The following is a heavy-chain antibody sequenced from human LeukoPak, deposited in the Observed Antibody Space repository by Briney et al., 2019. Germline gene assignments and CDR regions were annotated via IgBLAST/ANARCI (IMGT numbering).Heavy chain of an antibody. D-gene: IGHD3-16*01. Sequence: GGTLRLSWAASGFTFSSYGMSWVRQAPGKGLEWVSYISSSGSTIYYADSVKGRFTIPRDNAKNSLYLQMNSLRAEDTAVYYCAKVVYQFPHYYYYYMDVWGKGTTVTISS. CDR2: ISSSGSTI. CDR1: GFTFSSYG. J-gene: IGHJ6*03. CDR3: AKVVYQFPHYYYYYMDV. V-gene: IGHV3-48*04.